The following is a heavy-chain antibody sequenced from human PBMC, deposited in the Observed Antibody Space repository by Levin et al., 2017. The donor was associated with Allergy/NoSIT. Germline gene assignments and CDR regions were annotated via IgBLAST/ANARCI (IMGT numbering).Heavy chain of an antibody. Sequence: GGSLRLSCAASGFTFSSYSMNWVRQAPGKGLEWVSYISSSSSTIYYADSVKGRFTISRDNAKNSLYLQMNSLRDEDTAVYYCARDSVAATLADAFDIWGQGTMVTVSS. CDR2: ISSSSSTI. V-gene: IGHV3-48*02. CDR3: ARDSVAATLADAFDI. CDR1: GFTFSSYS. D-gene: IGHD2-15*01. J-gene: IGHJ3*02.